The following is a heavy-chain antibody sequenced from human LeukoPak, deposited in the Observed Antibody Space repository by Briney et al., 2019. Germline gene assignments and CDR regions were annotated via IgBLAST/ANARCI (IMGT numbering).Heavy chain of an antibody. CDR1: GFTFGSYD. CDR2: ISRGVGST. J-gene: IGHJ4*02. D-gene: IGHD4-17*01. V-gene: IGHV3-23*01. CDR3: AKKGQADDYGKPD. Sequence: GGSLRLSCAASGFTFGSYDLSWVRQAPGKGLECVAAISRGVGSTYYADSVKGRFTISRDNSKNTLYLQTNNLRADGTAVYYCAKKGQADDYGKPDWGQGTLVTVSS.